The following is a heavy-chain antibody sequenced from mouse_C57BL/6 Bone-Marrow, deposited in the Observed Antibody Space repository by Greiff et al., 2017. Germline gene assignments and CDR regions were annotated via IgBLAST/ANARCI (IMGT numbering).Heavy chain of an antibody. D-gene: IGHD2-1*01. CDR2: ILPSIGRT. J-gene: IGHJ3*01. V-gene: IGHV15-2*01. CDR3: ARNGNYGAWFAY. CDR1: DSEVFPIAY. Sequence: QVQLQQSGSELRSPGSSVKLSCKDFDSEVFPIAYMSWVRQKPGHGFEWIGGILPSIGRTIYGEKFEDKATLDADTLSNTAYLELNSLASEDSAIYYCARNGNYGAWFAYWGQGTLVTVSA.